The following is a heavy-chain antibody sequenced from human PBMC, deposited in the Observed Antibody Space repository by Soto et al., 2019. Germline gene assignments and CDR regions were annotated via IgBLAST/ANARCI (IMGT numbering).Heavy chain of an antibody. V-gene: IGHV3-23*01. D-gene: IGHD1-7*01. Sequence: EVQLLESGGGLVQPGGSLRLSCAASGFTFSSYAMSWVRQAPGKGLEWVSAISGSGGSTYYADSVKGRFTISRDNSKNTLYLQMNSLRAEDTAVYYCAKAMYNWNYFFSSPQWGMDVWGQGTTVTVSS. CDR3: AKAMYNWNYFFSSPQWGMDV. CDR2: ISGSGGST. J-gene: IGHJ6*02. CDR1: GFTFSSYA.